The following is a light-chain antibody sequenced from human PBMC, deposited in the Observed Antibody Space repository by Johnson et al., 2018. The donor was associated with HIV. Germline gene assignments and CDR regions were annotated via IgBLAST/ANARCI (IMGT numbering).Light chain of an antibody. CDR2: DNN. CDR1: SSNIGNNY. J-gene: IGLJ1*01. Sequence: QSVLTQPPSVSAAPGQKVTISCSGSSSNIGNNYVSWYQQVPGTAPKLLIYDNNKRPSGVPDRFSASRSGTSATLAITGLQTGDEADYYCGAWDSRLSVCVFGPGTKVTVL. V-gene: IGLV1-51*01. CDR3: GAWDSRLSVCV.